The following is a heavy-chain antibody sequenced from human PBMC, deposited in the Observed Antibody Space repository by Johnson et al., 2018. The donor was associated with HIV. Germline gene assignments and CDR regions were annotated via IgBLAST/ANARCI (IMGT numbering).Heavy chain of an antibody. V-gene: IGHV3-20*04. CDR2: INWNGGST. J-gene: IGHJ3*02. Sequence: VQLVESGGGLVQPGGSLRLSCAASGFTFDDYGMRWVRQAPGEGLEWVSGINWNGGSTGYAHSVTGRFTISRDNAKNSLYLRMSGLRAEDTAFYYCAKDGHSYGRGPDAFDIWGQGTMVTVSS. CDR1: GFTFDDYG. CDR3: AKDGHSYGRGPDAFDI. D-gene: IGHD5-18*01.